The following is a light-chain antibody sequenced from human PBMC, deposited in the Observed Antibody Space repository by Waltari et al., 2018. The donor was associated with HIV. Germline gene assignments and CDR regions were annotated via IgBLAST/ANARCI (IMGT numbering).Light chain of an antibody. CDR1: TLPNQY. Sequence: SYELTQPYSVSASPGQTARITCSGDTLPNQYVYWYQQKPGQAPVLVIYKDTERPSGIPERFSGSVSGKTVTLGISGVQAEDEADYYCQTADSSGEIFGGGTKLTVL. CDR2: KDT. V-gene: IGLV3-25*03. CDR3: QTADSSGEI. J-gene: IGLJ2*01.